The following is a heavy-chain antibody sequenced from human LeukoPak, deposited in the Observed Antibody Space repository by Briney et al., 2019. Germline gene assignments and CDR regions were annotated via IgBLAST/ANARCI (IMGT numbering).Heavy chain of an antibody. CDR1: GFTFSSYA. Sequence: GGSLRLSCAASGFTFSSYAMSWVCQAPGKGLGWVSAISGSGGSTYYAGSVNGRFTISRDNSKNTLYLQMNSLRAEDTAVYYCTYYYDRSGYYGFDYWGQGTLVTVSS. V-gene: IGHV3-23*01. CDR3: TYYYDRSGYYGFDY. J-gene: IGHJ4*02. CDR2: ISGSGGST. D-gene: IGHD3-22*01.